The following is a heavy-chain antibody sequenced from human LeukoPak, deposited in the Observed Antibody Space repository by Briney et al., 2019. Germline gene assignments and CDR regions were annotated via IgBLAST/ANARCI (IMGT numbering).Heavy chain of an antibody. V-gene: IGHV4-30-2*01. D-gene: IGHD6-13*01. CDR3: ARDGGYSSSWYHRYAY. CDR2: IYHSGST. J-gene: IGHJ4*02. Sequence: SETLSLTCTVSGGSISSGGYYWSWIRQPPGKGLEWIGYIYHSGSTYYNPSLKSRVTISVDRSKKQFSLKLSSVTAADTAVYYCARDGGYSSSWYHRYAYWGQGTLVTVSS. CDR1: GGSISSGGYY.